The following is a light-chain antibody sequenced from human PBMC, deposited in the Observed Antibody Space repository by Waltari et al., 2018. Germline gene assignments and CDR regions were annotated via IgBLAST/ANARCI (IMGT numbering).Light chain of an antibody. CDR2: KAS. Sequence: DIQMTPSPSTLSASVGDRVTITCRASRSISTWLAWYQQKPGRAPKLLIYKASNLESGFPSRFSGSGSGTEFTLTITSLQADDVAIYYCQQYNRYPVAFGQGTKLETK. J-gene: IGKJ2*01. CDR1: RSISTW. CDR3: QQYNRYPVA. V-gene: IGKV1-5*03.